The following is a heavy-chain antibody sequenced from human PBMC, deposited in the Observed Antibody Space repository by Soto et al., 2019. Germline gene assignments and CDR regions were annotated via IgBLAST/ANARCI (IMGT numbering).Heavy chain of an antibody. CDR1: GFTFSSYS. J-gene: IGHJ3*02. CDR3: ARDGIGGAFDI. V-gene: IGHV3-48*02. Sequence: EVQLVESGGGLVQPGGSLRLSCAASGFTFSSYSMNWVRQAPGKGLEWVSYVSSSSSTIYYADSVKGRFTISRDNAKNSLYLQMNSQRDEDTAVYYCARDGIGGAFDIWGQGTMVTVAS. CDR2: VSSSSSTI.